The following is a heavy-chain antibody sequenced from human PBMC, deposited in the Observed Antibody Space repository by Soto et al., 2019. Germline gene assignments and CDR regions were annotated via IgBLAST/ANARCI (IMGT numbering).Heavy chain of an antibody. J-gene: IGHJ6*02. D-gene: IGHD3-10*01. CDR1: GGSFSGYY. CDR2: INHSGST. Sequence: PSETLSITCAVYGGSFSGYYWSWIRQPPGKGLEWIGEINHSGSTNYNPSLKSRVTISVDTSKNQFSLKLSSVTAADTAVYYCASQYYYGSGRWRYYGMDVRGQGTTVTVSS. CDR3: ASQYYYGSGRWRYYGMDV. V-gene: IGHV4-34*01.